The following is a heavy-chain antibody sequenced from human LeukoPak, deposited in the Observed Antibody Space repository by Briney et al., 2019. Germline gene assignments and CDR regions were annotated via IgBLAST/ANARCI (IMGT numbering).Heavy chain of an antibody. CDR3: ARYGSGTMRY. CDR1: GGSFSGYY. J-gene: IGHJ4*02. Sequence: SSETLSLTCAVYGGSFSGYYWSWIRQPPGKGLEWIGEINHSGSTNYNPSLKSRVTISVDTSKNQFSLKLSSVTAADTAVYYCARYGSGTMRYWGQGTLVTVSS. CDR2: INHSGST. V-gene: IGHV4-34*01. D-gene: IGHD3-10*01.